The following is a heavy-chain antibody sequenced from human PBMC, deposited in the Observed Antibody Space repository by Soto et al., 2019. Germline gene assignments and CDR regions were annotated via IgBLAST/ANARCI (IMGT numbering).Heavy chain of an antibody. CDR3: AKDGYGYIFDY. CDR2: ISYDGSNK. Sequence: QVQLVESGGGVVQPGRSLRLSCAASGFTFSSYGMHWVRQAPGKGLEWVAVISYDGSNKYYADSVKGRFTISRDNSKNTLYLQMNSLRAEDTAVYYCAKDGYGYIFDYWGQGTLVTVSS. D-gene: IGHD5-18*01. CDR1: GFTFSSYG. J-gene: IGHJ4*02. V-gene: IGHV3-30*18.